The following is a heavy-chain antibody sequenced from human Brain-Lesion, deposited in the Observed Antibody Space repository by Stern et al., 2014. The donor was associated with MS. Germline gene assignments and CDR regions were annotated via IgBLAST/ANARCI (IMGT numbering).Heavy chain of an antibody. D-gene: IGHD3-3*01. J-gene: IGHJ6*02. CDR1: GYIFTGYY. CDR2: INPNTGGT. Sequence: VQLVQSGAEVKKPGASVKVSCKTSGYIFTGYYIPWVRQAPGQGLEWMAWINPNTGGTKDAQKFQGRVTMSRDKSISTAYVELRSLTSDDTAVYYCARDQRGITIFGVVTDYYYLGMDVWGQGTTVTVSS. V-gene: IGHV1-2*02. CDR3: ARDQRGITIFGVVTDYYYLGMDV.